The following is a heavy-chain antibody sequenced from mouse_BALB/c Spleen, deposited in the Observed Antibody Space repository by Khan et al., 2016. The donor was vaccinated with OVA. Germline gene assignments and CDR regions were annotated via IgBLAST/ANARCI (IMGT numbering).Heavy chain of an antibody. D-gene: IGHD1-1*01. J-gene: IGHJ4*01. CDR1: GYSITSAYA. CDR3: ARQNYYGYAMDD. V-gene: IGHV3-2*02. CDR2: ISYSGST. Sequence: EVQLQESGPGLVKPSQSLSLTCTVTGYSITSAYAWSWLRQFPGNKLEWMGYISYSGSTYYHPSLKSRISVTRDTSKNQFFLQLNSVTTEDTATYYCARQNYYGYAMDDWGQGTSVTVSS.